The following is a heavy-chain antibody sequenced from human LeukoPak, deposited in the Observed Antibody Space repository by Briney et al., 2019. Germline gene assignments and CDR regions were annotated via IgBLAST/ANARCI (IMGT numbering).Heavy chain of an antibody. J-gene: IGHJ4*02. CDR2: ISGGSGTI. V-gene: IGHV3-48*02. Sequence: GGSLRLSCAASGFTFSSFSMNWVRQAPGKGLEWVSYISGGSGTIYYADSVKGRFTISRDNAKNSLYLQMNSLRDEDTAVYYCARAGGGYNYDDHWGQGTLVTVSS. CDR3: ARAGGGYNYDDH. CDR1: GFTFSSFS. D-gene: IGHD5-24*01.